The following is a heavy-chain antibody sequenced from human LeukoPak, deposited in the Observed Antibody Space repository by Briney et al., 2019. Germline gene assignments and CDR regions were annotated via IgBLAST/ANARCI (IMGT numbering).Heavy chain of an antibody. Sequence: PSETLSLTCAVYGGSFSGYYWSWIRQPPGKGLEWIGEINHSGSTNYNPSLKSRVTIPVDTSKNQFSLKLSSVTAADTAVYYCARGGSSWYKGNWFDPWGQGTLVTVSS. D-gene: IGHD6-13*01. CDR3: ARGGSSWYKGNWFDP. CDR2: INHSGST. CDR1: GGSFSGYY. V-gene: IGHV4-34*01. J-gene: IGHJ5*02.